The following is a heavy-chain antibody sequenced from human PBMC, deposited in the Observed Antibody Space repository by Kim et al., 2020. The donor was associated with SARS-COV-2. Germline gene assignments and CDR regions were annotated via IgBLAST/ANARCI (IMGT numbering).Heavy chain of an antibody. CDR2: IYYSGNS. CDR1: GGSVSSGSYY. D-gene: IGHD3-22*01. V-gene: IGHV4-61*01. CDR3: ARMNYYDSSGCYYF. Sequence: SETLSLTCTVSGGSVSSGSYYWSWIRQPPGKGLEWIGYIYYSGNSNYNPSLKSRVTISVDTSKNQFSLKLSSVTAAATAVYCCARMNYYDSSGCYYF. J-gene: IGHJ4*01.